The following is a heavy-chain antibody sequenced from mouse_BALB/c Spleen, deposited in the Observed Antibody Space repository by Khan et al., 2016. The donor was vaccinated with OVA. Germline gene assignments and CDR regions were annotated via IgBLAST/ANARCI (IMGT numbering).Heavy chain of an antibody. D-gene: IGHD2-14*01. Sequence: QVQLKESGADLARPGASVRTSCKASGYTFTSNTMHWVKQRPGQGLEWIGYINPRSGYTNYNQNFKDKATLIADKSSSTAYMQLSSLTSEDSSVYYCARRTTGYTMDYWGQGTSVTVSS. J-gene: IGHJ4*01. CDR3: ARRTTGYTMDY. CDR2: INPRSGYT. V-gene: IGHV1-4*01. CDR1: GYTFTSNT.